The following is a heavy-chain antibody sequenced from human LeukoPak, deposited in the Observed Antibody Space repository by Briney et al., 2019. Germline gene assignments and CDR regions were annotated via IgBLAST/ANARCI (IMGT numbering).Heavy chain of an antibody. V-gene: IGHV3-23*01. CDR3: ATRDFGVVLVDY. Sequence: PGGSLRLSCAASGFIFSSYAMSWVRQAPGKGLEWVSAISGSGGSTYYTDSVKGRFTISRDNSKNTLYLQMNSLRAEDTAVYYCATRDFGVVLVDYWGQGTLVTVSS. J-gene: IGHJ4*02. D-gene: IGHD3-3*01. CDR2: ISGSGGST. CDR1: GFIFSSYA.